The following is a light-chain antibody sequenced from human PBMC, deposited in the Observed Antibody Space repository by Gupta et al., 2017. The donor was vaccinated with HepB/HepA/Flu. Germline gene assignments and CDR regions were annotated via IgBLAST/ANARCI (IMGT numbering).Light chain of an antibody. CDR1: QSISSN. CDR3: QQYKNWPPYT. V-gene: IGKV3-15*01. J-gene: IGKJ2*01. CDR2: GAS. Sequence: EIEMTQSPATLSVSPGERVTLSCRASQSISSNLAWYQQKPGQAPRLLIYGASTRATGVPARFSGSGSGTEFTLTISSRQSEDFAVYYCQQYKNWPPYTFGQGTKMEIK.